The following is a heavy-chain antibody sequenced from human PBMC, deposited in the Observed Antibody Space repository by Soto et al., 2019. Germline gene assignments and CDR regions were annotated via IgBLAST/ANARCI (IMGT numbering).Heavy chain of an antibody. CDR2: LYGSGDIT. D-gene: IGHD2-15*01. J-gene: IGHJ3*02. CDR3: VREPRYCSGGSCSIMGDAFDI. Sequence: PGGSLRLSCAASGFTFSSYAMTWVRQAPGKGLEWVSGLYGSGDITFYADSVRGRFTVSRDNSKNTLSLQMNSLRAEDTAVYYCVREPRYCSGGSCSIMGDAFDIWGQGTMVTVSS. V-gene: IGHV3-23*01. CDR1: GFTFSSYA.